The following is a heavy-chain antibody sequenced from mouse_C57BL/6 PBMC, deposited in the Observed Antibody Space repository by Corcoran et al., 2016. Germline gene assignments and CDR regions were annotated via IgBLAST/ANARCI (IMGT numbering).Heavy chain of an antibody. D-gene: IGHD1-1*01. J-gene: IGHJ2*03. CDR3: APYYYGSSYFDY. Sequence: EVQLQQSVAELVRPGASVKLSCTASGFNIKNTYMHWVKQRPEQRLEWIGRIDPANGNTKYAPKFQGMATITADTSSHTAYLRLSSLTSEDTANYYCAPYYYGSSYFDYWGQGTSLTVSS. CDR1: GFNIKNTY. V-gene: IGHV14-3*01. CDR2: IDPANGNT.